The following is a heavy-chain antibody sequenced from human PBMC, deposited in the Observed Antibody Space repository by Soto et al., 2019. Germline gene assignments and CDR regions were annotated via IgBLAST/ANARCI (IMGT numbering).Heavy chain of an antibody. J-gene: IGHJ4*02. D-gene: IGHD6-13*01. V-gene: IGHV3-21*01. CDR1: GFTFSSYS. CDR3: AGEVAAAGIFDY. CDR2: ISSSSSYI. Sequence: EVQLVESGGGLVKPGGSLRLSCAASGFTFSSYSMNWVRQAPGKGLEWVSSISSSSSYIYYADSVKGRFTISRDNAKNSLYLQMNSLGAEDTAVYYCAGEVAAAGIFDYWGQGTLVTVSS.